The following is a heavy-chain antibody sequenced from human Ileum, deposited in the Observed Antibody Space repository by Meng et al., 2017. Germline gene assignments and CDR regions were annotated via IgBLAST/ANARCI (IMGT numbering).Heavy chain of an antibody. J-gene: IGHJ4*02. D-gene: IGHD2-21*02. Sequence: GESLKISCTASGFTFSNYPMYWVRQTPGKGLEWVSVITGSGGRTDHADSVKGRFTSSRDNSKNTLCLQMSSLRAEDTAVYYCAKDGLSYCNGDCLHYIDSWGQGSLVTVSS. CDR3: AKDGLSYCNGDCLHYIDS. V-gene: IGHV3-23*01. CDR2: ITGSGGRT. CDR1: GFTFSNYP.